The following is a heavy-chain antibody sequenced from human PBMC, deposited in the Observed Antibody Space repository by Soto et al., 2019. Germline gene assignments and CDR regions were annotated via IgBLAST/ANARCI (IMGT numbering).Heavy chain of an antibody. CDR3: ARDRPPGSLYGMDA. CDR2: ISTDSGYT. V-gene: IGHV1-18*01. J-gene: IGHJ6*02. Sequence: QLQLVQSGGEVERPGASVTVSCEASGYIFTTYGLSWVRQTPAHGLGWMGWISTDSGYTQYSQFLQGRVTMTRDPSTNTGYMELRDLTSDDTGIYYCARDRPPGSLYGMDAWGQGTAVTVSS. CDR1: GYIFTTYG.